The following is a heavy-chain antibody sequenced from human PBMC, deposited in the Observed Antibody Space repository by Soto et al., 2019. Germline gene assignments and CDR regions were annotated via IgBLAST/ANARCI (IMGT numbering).Heavy chain of an antibody. CDR3: AKDFPSRYCSGGSCSDNGMDV. V-gene: IGHV3-23*01. J-gene: IGHJ6*02. Sequence: VGSLRLSCAASGFTFSRYAMSRVRQAPGKGLEWVSAISGSGGSTYYADSVKGRFTISRDNSKNTLYLQMNSLRAEDTAVYYCAKDFPSRYCSGGSCSDNGMDVWGQGTTVTVSS. CDR1: GFTFSRYA. CDR2: ISGSGGST. D-gene: IGHD2-15*01.